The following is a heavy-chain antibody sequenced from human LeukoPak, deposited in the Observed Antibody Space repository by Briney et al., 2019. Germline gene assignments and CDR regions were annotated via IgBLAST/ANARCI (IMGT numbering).Heavy chain of an antibody. Sequence: GASVKVSCKVSGYTLTELSMHWVRQAPGKGLEWMGGFDPEDGETIYAQKFQGRVTMTEDTSTDTAYMELSSLRSEDTAVYYCATSRYCSGGSCQDYWGQGTLVTASS. CDR1: GYTLTELS. D-gene: IGHD2-15*01. CDR2: FDPEDGET. J-gene: IGHJ4*02. CDR3: ATSRYCSGGSCQDY. V-gene: IGHV1-24*01.